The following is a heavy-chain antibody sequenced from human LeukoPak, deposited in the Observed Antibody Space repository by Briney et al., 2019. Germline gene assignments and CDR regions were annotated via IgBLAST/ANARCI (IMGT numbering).Heavy chain of an antibody. CDR2: ISSSGSSI. D-gene: IGHD5-18*01. V-gene: IGHV3-48*03. CDR3: ASREYNYAIDY. CDR1: GFTFSSYE. J-gene: IGHJ4*02. Sequence: PWGSLRLSCAASGFTFSSYEMNWVRQAPGKGLEWVSYISSSGSSIYYADSVKGRFTISRDNAKNSLYLQMNSLRAEDTAVYYCASREYNYAIDYWGQGTLVTVSS.